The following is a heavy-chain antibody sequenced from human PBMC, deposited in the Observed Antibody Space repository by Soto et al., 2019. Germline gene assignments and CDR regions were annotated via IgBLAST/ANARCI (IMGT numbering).Heavy chain of an antibody. CDR2: IYYSGRT. Sequence: QVQLQESGPGLVKPSETLSLTCTVSGGSISSYYWSWIRRPPGKGLEWIGYIYYSGRTNYNPSLKSRVTISVDTSKNQFSLKLSSVTAADTAVYYCARGYCSSTICYIWDNWFDPWGQGTLVTVSS. J-gene: IGHJ5*02. CDR3: ARGYCSSTICYIWDNWFDP. V-gene: IGHV4-59*01. D-gene: IGHD2-2*02. CDR1: GGSISSYY.